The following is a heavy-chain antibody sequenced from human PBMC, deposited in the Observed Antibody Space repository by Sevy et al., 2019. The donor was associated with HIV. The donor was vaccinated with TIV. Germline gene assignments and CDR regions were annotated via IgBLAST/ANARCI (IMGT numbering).Heavy chain of an antibody. Sequence: SETLSLTCAVYGGSFSGYYWSWIRQPPGQGLEWIGEINHSGSTNYNPSLKSRVTISVDTSKNQFSLKLSSVTAADTAVYYCARGWGIVGATTLSSFDYWGQGTLVTVSS. CDR2: INHSGST. CDR3: ARGWGIVGATTLSSFDY. J-gene: IGHJ4*02. D-gene: IGHD1-26*01. V-gene: IGHV4-34*01. CDR1: GGSFSGYY.